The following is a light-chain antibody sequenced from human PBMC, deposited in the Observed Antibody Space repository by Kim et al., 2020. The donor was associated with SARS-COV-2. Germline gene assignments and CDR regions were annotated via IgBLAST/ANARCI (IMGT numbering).Light chain of an antibody. Sequence: QYALTQPPSASGSPGQSVTISCSGTSSDVGGYNFVSWYQQQPGNAPKLMSYEVSKRPSGVPDRFSGSKSGNTASLSVSGLQAEDEADYYCTSYAAISNFFFGTGSKFTVL. J-gene: IGLJ1*01. CDR3: TSYAAISNFF. CDR2: EVS. V-gene: IGLV2-8*01. CDR1: SSDVGGYNF.